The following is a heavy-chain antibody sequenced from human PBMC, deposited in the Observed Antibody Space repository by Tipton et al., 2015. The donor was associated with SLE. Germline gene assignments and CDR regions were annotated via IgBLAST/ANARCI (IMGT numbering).Heavy chain of an antibody. CDR2: IIPIFGTA. Sequence: QSGAEVKKPGSSVKVSCKASGGTFSSYAISWVRQAPGQGLEWMGGIIPIFGTANYAQKFQGRVTITADESTSTAYMELRSLRSDDTAVYYCARDLRSGTGCDYWGQGTLVTVSS. CDR3: ARDLRSGTGCDY. V-gene: IGHV1-69*01. J-gene: IGHJ4*02. D-gene: IGHD1-14*01. CDR1: GGTFSSYA.